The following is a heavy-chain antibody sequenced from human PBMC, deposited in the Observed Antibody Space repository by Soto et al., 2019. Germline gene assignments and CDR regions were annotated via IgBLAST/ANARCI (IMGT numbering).Heavy chain of an antibody. CDR2: FDPEDGET. CDR3: ATDRDLDCSGGSCYGGFDI. D-gene: IGHD2-15*01. V-gene: IGHV1-24*01. J-gene: IGHJ3*02. CDR1: GYTLTELS. Sequence: ASVKVSCKVSGYTLTELSMHWVRQAPGKGLEWMGGFDPEDGETIYAQKFQGRVTMTEDTSTDTAYMELSSLRSEDTAVYYCATDRDLDCSGGSCYGGFDIWGQGTMVTVSS.